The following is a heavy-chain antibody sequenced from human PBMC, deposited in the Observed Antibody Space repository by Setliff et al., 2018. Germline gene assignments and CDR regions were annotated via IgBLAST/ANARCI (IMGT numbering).Heavy chain of an antibody. V-gene: IGHV4-38-2*01. D-gene: IGHD2-2*01. Sequence: SETLSLTCAVSYYSISSGYYWGWIRQPPGKGLEWIGSMYHSGSTYYGPSLESRVTISVDMSKNHLSLKLSSVTAADTAVYYCARHIWGAKMQLPHDVFDIWGQGTMVTVSS. CDR3: ARHIWGAKMQLPHDVFDI. CDR2: MYHSGST. J-gene: IGHJ3*02. CDR1: YYSISSGYY.